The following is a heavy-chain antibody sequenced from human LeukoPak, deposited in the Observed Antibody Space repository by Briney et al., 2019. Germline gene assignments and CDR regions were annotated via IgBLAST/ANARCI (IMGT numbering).Heavy chain of an antibody. Sequence: QSGGSLRLSCAASGFTFTNYEMTWVRQAPGKGLEWVSYISSSGTTIYYADSVKGRFTISRDNSKNTLYLQMNSLRAEDTAVYYCAKDRVPNYYGSGSYLFDYWGQGTLVTVSS. CDR3: AKDRVPNYYGSGSYLFDY. D-gene: IGHD3-10*01. CDR2: ISSSGTTI. J-gene: IGHJ4*02. CDR1: GFTFTNYE. V-gene: IGHV3-48*03.